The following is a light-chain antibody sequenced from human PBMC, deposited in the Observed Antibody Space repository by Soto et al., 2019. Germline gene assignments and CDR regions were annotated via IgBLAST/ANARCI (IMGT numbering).Light chain of an antibody. CDR3: QQSYSTPYT. CDR2: SAS. Sequence: DIQMTQSPSSLSASVGDRVTITCRASQSISSYLNWYQQKPGKAPKLLIYSASSLQSGVPSRFSGSGSGTDFTLTISSLQPEDFATYYCQQSYSTPYTFGKGTKLDI. J-gene: IGKJ2*01. V-gene: IGKV1-39*01. CDR1: QSISSY.